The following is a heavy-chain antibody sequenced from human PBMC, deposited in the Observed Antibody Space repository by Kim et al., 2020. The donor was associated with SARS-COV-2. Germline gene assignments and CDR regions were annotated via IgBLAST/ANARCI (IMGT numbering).Heavy chain of an antibody. Sequence: GGSLRLSCVTSGFTFSNYGMIWVRQPPGKGLEWVSLVTGNGGNTNYADSVKGRFTTSRDNSKNTLYLQMNSLRAADAAIYYCATRGVPTAGYHMHVWCKG. D-gene: IGHD1-26*01. CDR1: GFTFSNYG. CDR2: VTGNGGNT. CDR3: ATRGVPTAGYHMHV. V-gene: IGHV3-23*01. J-gene: IGHJ6*03.